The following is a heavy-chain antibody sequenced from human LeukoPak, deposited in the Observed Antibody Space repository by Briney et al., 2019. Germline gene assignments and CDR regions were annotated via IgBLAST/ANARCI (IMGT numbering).Heavy chain of an antibody. J-gene: IGHJ4*02. CDR1: GFTFSSYY. CDR2: INPDGSEK. Sequence: GGSLRLSCSASGFTFSSYYMRWVRQAPGKGLEYVAYINPDGSEKNCVDSVKGRFSISRDNAQNTLFLQMNSLRAEDTALYYCARHGDFCFDNWGQGTPVTVS. D-gene: IGHD4-17*01. V-gene: IGHV3-7*03. CDR3: ARHGDFCFDN.